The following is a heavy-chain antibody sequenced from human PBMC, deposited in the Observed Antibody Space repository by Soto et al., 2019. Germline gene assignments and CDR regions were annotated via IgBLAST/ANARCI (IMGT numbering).Heavy chain of an antibody. J-gene: IGHJ4*02. V-gene: IGHV4-34*01. D-gene: IGHD2-2*01. CDR3: ARGPAEVLPAAIRYFDY. CDR2: INHSGST. CDR1: GGSFSGYY. Sequence: QVQLQQWGAGLLKPSETLSLTCAVYGGSFSGYYWTWIRQSPGKGLEWIGEINHSGSTNYNPSLKSRVTISVDTSKNQISLKLSSVTAADTAVYYCARGPAEVLPAAIRYFDYWGQGTLVTVSS.